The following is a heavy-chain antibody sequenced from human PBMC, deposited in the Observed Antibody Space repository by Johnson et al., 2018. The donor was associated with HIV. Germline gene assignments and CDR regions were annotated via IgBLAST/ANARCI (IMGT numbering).Heavy chain of an antibody. CDR2: IRYDGSN. CDR1: GFSFSSYG. CDR3: AKDSLRGSNWYGDGFDI. D-gene: IGHD6-13*01. Sequence: QVQLVESGGGVVQPGGAQRLSCAASGFSFSSYGMHWVRQAPGKGLEWVAFIRYDGSNDYADSVKGRFSISRDSSKNTLYLQMNSLRAEDTAVYYCAKDSLRGSNWYGDGFDIWGQGTMVTVSS. J-gene: IGHJ3*02. V-gene: IGHV3-30*02.